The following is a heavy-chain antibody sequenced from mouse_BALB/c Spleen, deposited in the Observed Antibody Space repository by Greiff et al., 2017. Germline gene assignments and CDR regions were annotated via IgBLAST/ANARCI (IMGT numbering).Heavy chain of an antibody. CDR2: ISTYYGHA. CDR3: ARGGDYAMDY. V-gene: IGHV1S137*01. J-gene: IGHJ4*01. Sequence: QVQLKQSGAELVRPGVSVKISCKGSGYKFTDYAMHWVKQSHAKSLEWIGVISTYYGHASYNQKFKGKATMTVDKSSSTAYMELARLTSEDSAIYYCARGGDYAMDYWGQGTSVTVSS. CDR1: GYKFTDYA.